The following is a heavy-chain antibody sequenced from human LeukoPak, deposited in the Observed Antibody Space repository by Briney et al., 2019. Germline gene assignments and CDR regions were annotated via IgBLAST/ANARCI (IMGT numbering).Heavy chain of an antibody. CDR3: ARGIFTGGTYYGY. J-gene: IGHJ4*02. CDR2: ISYDGSSK. D-gene: IGHD1-26*01. CDR1: GFTFSTYA. V-gene: IGHV3-30-3*01. Sequence: GGSLILSCAASGFTFSTYAMHWVRQAPGKGLEWVAVISYDGSSKNYGDSVKGRFTISRDNSKNTVYLQMNSLRVEDTALYYCARGIFTGGTYYGYWGQGTLVTVSS.